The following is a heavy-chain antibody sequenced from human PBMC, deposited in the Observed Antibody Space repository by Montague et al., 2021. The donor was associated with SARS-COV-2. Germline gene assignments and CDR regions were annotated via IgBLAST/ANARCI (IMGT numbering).Heavy chain of an antibody. V-gene: IGHV4-38-2*02. J-gene: IGHJ3*02. CDR1: GFSIGSGDY. CDR2: IYHSGAT. Sequence: SETLSLTCTVSGFSIGSGDYWGWIRQPPRKGLEWIGSIYHSGATXXNPXXXSRITMSIDTSTNQFSLRLTSVTAADTAVFFCVREKAGGLRNVFDIWGQGTTVTVSS. CDR3: VREKAGGLRNVFDI.